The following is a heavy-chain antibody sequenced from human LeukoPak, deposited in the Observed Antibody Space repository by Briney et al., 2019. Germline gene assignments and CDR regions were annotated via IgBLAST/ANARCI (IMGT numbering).Heavy chain of an antibody. J-gene: IGHJ6*02. CDR2: ISWDGGST. CDR1: GFTFDDYT. CDR3: AKDILDGSGRSYYGMDV. V-gene: IGHV3-43*01. Sequence: GGSLRLSCAASGFTFDDYTMHWVRQAPGKGLEWVSLISWDGGSTYYTDSVKGRLTISRDNSKNSLYLQMNSLRTEDTALYYCAKDILDGSGRSYYGMDVWGQGTTVTVSS. D-gene: IGHD3-10*01.